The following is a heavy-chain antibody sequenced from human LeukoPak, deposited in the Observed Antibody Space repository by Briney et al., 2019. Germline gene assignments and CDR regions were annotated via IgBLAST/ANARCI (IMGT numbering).Heavy chain of an antibody. CDR1: GGSIISYY. Sequence: PSETLSLTCTAAGGSIISYYWIWIRHPPGKGLEWIGYIYYSGSTNYNPSLKSRVTISVDTSKNQFSLKLSSVTAADTAVYYCARFDYYDSSGYRKAFQFWGQGRMVTVSS. D-gene: IGHD3-22*01. J-gene: IGHJ3*01. CDR3: ARFDYYDSSGYRKAFQF. V-gene: IGHV4-59*01. CDR2: IYYSGST.